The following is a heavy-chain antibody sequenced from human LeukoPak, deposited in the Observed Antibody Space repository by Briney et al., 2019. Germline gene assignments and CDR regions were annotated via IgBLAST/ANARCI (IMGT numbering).Heavy chain of an antibody. CDR3: AKAGLLDN. Sequence: SGTLSLTCAVSGAPISSNNWWWSWVRQPPGKGLEWIGEIYHSGSTNYNPSLKSRVTMSVDKSKNQFSLKLSSVTAADTAVYYCAKAGLLDNWGQGILVTVSS. CDR1: GAPISSNNW. J-gene: IGHJ4*02. CDR2: IYHSGST. V-gene: IGHV4-4*02. D-gene: IGHD3-16*01.